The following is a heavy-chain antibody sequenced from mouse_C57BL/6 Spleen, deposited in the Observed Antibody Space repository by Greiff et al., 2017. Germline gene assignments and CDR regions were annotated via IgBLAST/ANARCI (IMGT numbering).Heavy chain of an antibody. V-gene: IGHV1-64*01. CDR2: IHPNSGST. CDR1: GYTFTSYW. CDR3: ARGDLLWLKVDY. J-gene: IGHJ2*01. D-gene: IGHD2-2*01. Sequence: QVQLQQPGAELVKPGASVKLSCKASGYTFTSYWMHWVKQRPGQGLEWIGMIHPNSGSTNYNEKFKSKATLTVDKSSSTAYMHLSSLTSEDSAVYYCARGDLLWLKVDYWGQGTTLTVSS.